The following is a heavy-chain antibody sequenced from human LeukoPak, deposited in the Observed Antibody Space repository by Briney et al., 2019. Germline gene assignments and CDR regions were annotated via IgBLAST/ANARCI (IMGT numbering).Heavy chain of an antibody. J-gene: IGHJ4*02. CDR2: INTNTGNP. Sequence: ASVRVSCKASGYAFTTYAVNWVRQAPGQGLEWMGWINTNTGNPTYAPDFTRRFVFSLDTSVSTAYLQISTLKAEDTAVYYCAREGRDGYKLIGYWGQGTLVTVSS. CDR3: AREGRDGYKLIGY. D-gene: IGHD5-24*01. CDR1: GYAFTTYA. V-gene: IGHV7-4-1*02.